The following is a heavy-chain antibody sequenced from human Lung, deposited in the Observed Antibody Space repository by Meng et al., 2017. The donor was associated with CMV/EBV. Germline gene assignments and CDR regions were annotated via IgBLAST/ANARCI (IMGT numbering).Heavy chain of an antibody. CDR2: IIPIFGTA. D-gene: IGHD5-18*01. J-gene: IGHJ5*02. CDR1: GGTFRSDT. Sequence: SXXVFXNASGGTFRSDTINWVRQAPGQGLEWMGGIIPIFGTANYAQKFEGRVRITADDATSKAYMELSRLRSEDTALYYCAMTPLGAMGQREWFDHWGQGXLVTVSS. CDR3: AMTPLGAMGQREWFDH. V-gene: IGHV1-69*13.